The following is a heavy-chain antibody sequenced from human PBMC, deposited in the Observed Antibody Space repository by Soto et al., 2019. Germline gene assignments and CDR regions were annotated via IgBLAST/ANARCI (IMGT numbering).Heavy chain of an antibody. V-gene: IGHV3-13*01. D-gene: IGHD2-15*01. Sequence: PGGSLRLSCAASGFTFSSYGIHWVRQAPGKGLEWVSAIGIAGDTYYPGSVKGRFTISRENAKNSLYLQMNTLRAGDTAVYFCARGRMFCSGSGCYMYYFDYWGQGTLVTVSS. CDR3: ARGRMFCSGSGCYMYYFDY. CDR1: GFTFSSYG. J-gene: IGHJ4*02. CDR2: IGIAGDT.